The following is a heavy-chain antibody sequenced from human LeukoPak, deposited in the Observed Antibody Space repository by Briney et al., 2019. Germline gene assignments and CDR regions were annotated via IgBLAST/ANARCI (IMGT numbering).Heavy chain of an antibody. Sequence: GGSLRLSCAASGFTFSDYYMSWVRQAPGKGLEWVSVIYSGGRTYYTDSVKGRFTISRDNSKNALYLQMNSLRAEDTAVYYCAINFRSAYYFFDFWGQGILVTVSS. CDR2: IYSGGRT. D-gene: IGHD3-3*01. CDR3: AINFRSAYYFFDF. CDR1: GFTFSDYY. V-gene: IGHV3-53*01. J-gene: IGHJ4*02.